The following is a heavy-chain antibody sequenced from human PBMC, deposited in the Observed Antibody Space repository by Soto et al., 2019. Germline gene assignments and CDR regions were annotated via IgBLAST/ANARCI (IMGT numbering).Heavy chain of an antibody. D-gene: IGHD2-2*01. Sequence: ASVKVSCKVSGYTLTELSMHWVRQAPGKGLEWMGGFDPEDGETIYAQKFQGRVTMTEDTSTDTAYMELSSLRSEDTAVYYCATIIEGYCSSTNCYLSRDPSNKKFDYWGQGTLVTVSS. V-gene: IGHV1-24*01. J-gene: IGHJ4*02. CDR1: GYTLTELS. CDR2: FDPEDGET. CDR3: ATIIEGYCSSTNCYLSRDPSNKKFDY.